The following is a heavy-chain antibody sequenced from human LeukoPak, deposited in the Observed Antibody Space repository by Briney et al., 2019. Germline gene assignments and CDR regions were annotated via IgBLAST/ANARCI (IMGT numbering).Heavy chain of an antibody. D-gene: IGHD1-14*01. CDR1: GASISGHY. CDR3: ARDRISINALDM. Sequence: SETLSLTCTVSGASISGHYLTWIRQPPGKGLEWIGYISHIGSTNYNPSLKSRVTISVDTSKNQFSLKLTSVTAADTAVYYCARDRISINALDMWGQGTMVTGSS. J-gene: IGHJ3*02. V-gene: IGHV4-59*11. CDR2: ISHIGST.